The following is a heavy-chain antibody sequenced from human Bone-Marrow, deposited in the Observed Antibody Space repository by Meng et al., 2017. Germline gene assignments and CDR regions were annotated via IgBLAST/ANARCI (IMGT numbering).Heavy chain of an antibody. Sequence: SETLSLTCALYGGSFSGYHWTWIRQPPGKGLEWVGEINHSGSTNYNPSLKSRVTISRDMSKNQFFLQLSSVTAADTAVYYCSRGDAWGWELLVFWAQGTRVTVSS. CDR3: SRGDAWGWELLVF. CDR1: GGSFSGYH. J-gene: IGHJ4*02. V-gene: IGHV4-34*01. CDR2: INHSGST. D-gene: IGHD1-26*01.